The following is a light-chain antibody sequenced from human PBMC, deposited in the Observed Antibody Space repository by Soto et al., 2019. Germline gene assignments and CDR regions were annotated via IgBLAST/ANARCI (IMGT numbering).Light chain of an antibody. CDR2: KAS. CDR1: QSISSW. CDR3: QQYNSYPWT. Sequence: DIQMTQSPSTLSASVGDRDTITCRASQSISSWLAWYQQKPGKAPKLLIYKASSLESGVPSRFSGSGSGTEFTFTISSLQPDDFATYYCQQYNSYPWTFGQGTKV. J-gene: IGKJ1*01. V-gene: IGKV1-5*03.